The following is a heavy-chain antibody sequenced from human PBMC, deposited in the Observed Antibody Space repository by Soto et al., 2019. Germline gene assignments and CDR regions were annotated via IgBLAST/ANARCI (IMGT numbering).Heavy chain of an antibody. V-gene: IGHV4-31*03. CDR2: IYYSGSA. CDR3: AGETVTYGYFEN. CDR1: CASVSRGGYF. Sequence: PSETLSLTCTVSCASVSRGGYFWSWIRQHPGEGLEWLGYIYYSGSAYYNPSLKSRVTISVDTSKNYFSLKLSSVTAADTAVYNWAGETVTYGYFENGGQETLAT. J-gene: IGHJ4*02. D-gene: IGHD2-21*01.